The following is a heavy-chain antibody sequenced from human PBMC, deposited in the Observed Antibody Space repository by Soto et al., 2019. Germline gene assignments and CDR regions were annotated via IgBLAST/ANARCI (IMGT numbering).Heavy chain of an antibody. J-gene: IGHJ6*02. V-gene: IGHV3-21*01. CDR1: GFTFSSYS. D-gene: IGHD6-13*01. Sequence: GSLRLSCAASGFTFSSYSMNWVRQAPGKGLEWVASISSSSSYIYYADSVKGRFTISRDKAKNSLFLQMSSLRAEDSALYYCARHQGPAAGNYGMEAWGQGTTVTVS. CDR3: ARHQGPAAGNYGMEA. CDR2: ISSSSSYI.